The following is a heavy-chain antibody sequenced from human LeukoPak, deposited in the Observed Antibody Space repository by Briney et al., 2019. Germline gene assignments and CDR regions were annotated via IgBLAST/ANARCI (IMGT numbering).Heavy chain of an antibody. CDR2: NYPGDSDT. Sequence: KSGESLKISCKGSGYSFTSYWIGWVRQMPGKGLEWMGINYPGDSDTRYSPSFQGQVTISADKSISTAYLQWSSLKASDTAMYYCARAKTYDSSGYSLDYWGQGTLVTVSS. J-gene: IGHJ4*02. CDR1: GYSFTSYW. D-gene: IGHD3-22*01. CDR3: ARAKTYDSSGYSLDY. V-gene: IGHV5-51*01.